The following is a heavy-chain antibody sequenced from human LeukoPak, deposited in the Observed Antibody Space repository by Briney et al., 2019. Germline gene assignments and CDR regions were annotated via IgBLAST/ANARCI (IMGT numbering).Heavy chain of an antibody. CDR2: IKSKTDGGTT. D-gene: IGHD2-2*01. CDR3: TTDIVVVPAGMRGY. Sequence: GGSLRLSCAASGFTFINAWMSWVRQAPGKGLEWVGRIKSKTDGGTTDYAVTVKGRFTISRDDSKKTLYLQMNSLKTEDTGEYYCTTDIVVVPAGMRGYWGQGTLVTVSS. CDR1: GFTFINAW. J-gene: IGHJ4*02. V-gene: IGHV3-15*01.